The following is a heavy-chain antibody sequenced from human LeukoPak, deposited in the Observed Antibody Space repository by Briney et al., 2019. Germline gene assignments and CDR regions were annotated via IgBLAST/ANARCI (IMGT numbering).Heavy chain of an antibody. CDR1: GYTFTSYY. V-gene: IGHV1-46*01. CDR2: INPSGGST. Sequence: GASVKVSCKASGYTFTSYYVHWVRQAPGQGLEWMGIINPSGGSTSYAQKFQGRVTMTRDMSTSTVYMELGSLRSEDTAVYYCARDDGWVKGISLGYWGQGTLVTVSS. J-gene: IGHJ4*02. CDR3: ARDDGWVKGISLGY. D-gene: IGHD2/OR15-2a*01.